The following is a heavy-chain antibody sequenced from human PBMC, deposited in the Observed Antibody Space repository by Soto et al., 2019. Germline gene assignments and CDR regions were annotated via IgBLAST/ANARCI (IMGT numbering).Heavy chain of an antibody. D-gene: IGHD2-15*01. CDR2: INQSGST. CDR1: GGSFSGYY. J-gene: IGHJ3*02. CDR3: ARVSIVVVVAAPANVAFDI. V-gene: IGHV4-34*01. Sequence: SETLSLTCAVYGGSFSGYYWSWIRQPPGKGLEWIGEINQSGSTNYNPSLKSRVTISVDTSKNQFSLKLSSVTAADTAVYYCARVSIVVVVAAPANVAFDIWGQGTMVTVSS.